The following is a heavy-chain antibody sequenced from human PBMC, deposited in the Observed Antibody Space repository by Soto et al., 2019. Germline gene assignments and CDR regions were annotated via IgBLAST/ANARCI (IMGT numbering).Heavy chain of an antibody. D-gene: IGHD6-13*01. CDR1: GYTFASYG. Sequence: ASVKVSCKASGYTFASYGISWVRQAPGQGLEWMGWISAYSGSTNYAQKLQGRVTMTTDTSTSTAYMELRSLRSDDTAVYYCARSIAAAVDFDYWGQGTLVTVSS. J-gene: IGHJ4*02. V-gene: IGHV1-18*01. CDR2: ISAYSGST. CDR3: ARSIAAAVDFDY.